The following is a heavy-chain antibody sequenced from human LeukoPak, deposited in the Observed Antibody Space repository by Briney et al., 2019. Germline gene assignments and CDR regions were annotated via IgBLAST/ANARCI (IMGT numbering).Heavy chain of an antibody. Sequence: SETLSLTCTVSGGSLSSYYWSWIRQPAGKGLEWIGRIYTSGSTNYKPSLKSRVTISVDTSKNQFSLQLRSVPAADTAVYYCARGDRYYDILTGYYNQYNWFDPWGQGTLVTVSS. CDR2: IYTSGST. V-gene: IGHV4-4*07. CDR1: GGSLSSYY. D-gene: IGHD3-9*01. CDR3: ARGDRYYDILTGYYNQYNWFDP. J-gene: IGHJ5*02.